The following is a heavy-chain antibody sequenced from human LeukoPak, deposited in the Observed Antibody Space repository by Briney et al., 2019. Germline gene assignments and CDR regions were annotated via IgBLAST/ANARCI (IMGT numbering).Heavy chain of an antibody. V-gene: IGHV3-23*01. CDR1: GFAFGSYG. CDR3: AKDYNRFFYYYMDV. Sequence: GGSLRLSCAASGFAFGSYGMSWVRQAPGMGLDWVSAITGSTRTTYYAEMVKGRFTISRDNSKNIVYLQMNSLTAEDTALYYCAKDYNRFFYYYMDVWGKGTTVTVSS. J-gene: IGHJ6*03. CDR2: ITGSTRTT. D-gene: IGHD1-1*01.